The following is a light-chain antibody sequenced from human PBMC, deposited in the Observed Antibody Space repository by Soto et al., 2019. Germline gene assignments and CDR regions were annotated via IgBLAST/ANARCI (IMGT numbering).Light chain of an antibody. Sequence: QLVLTQPPSASGTPGQRVTISCSGGGSNIGSNPVNWYRQVPGTAPKLLIHTNDHRPSGVPDRFSGSESGTSASLAISGLQSEDEADYYCAAWDDSLNGVVIGGGTKVTVL. J-gene: IGLJ2*01. CDR2: TND. CDR3: AAWDDSLNGVV. V-gene: IGLV1-44*01. CDR1: GSNIGSNP.